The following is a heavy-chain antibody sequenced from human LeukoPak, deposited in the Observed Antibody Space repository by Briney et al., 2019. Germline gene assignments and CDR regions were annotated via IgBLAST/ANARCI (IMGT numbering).Heavy chain of an antibody. D-gene: IGHD3-3*01. Sequence: PSETLSLTCAVYGGSFSGYYWSWIRQPPGKGLEWIGEINHSGSTNYNPSLKSRFTISIDNSKNPLYLKLSSVTAADTAVYYCARGGVITIFGVVRRRAFDIWGQGTMVTVSS. V-gene: IGHV4-34*01. CDR3: ARGGVITIFGVVRRRAFDI. CDR1: GGSFSGYY. J-gene: IGHJ3*02. CDR2: INHSGST.